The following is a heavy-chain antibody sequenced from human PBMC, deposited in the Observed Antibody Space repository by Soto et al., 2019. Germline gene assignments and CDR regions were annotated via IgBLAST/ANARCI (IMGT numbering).Heavy chain of an antibody. V-gene: IGHV2-5*02. D-gene: IGHD3-22*01. J-gene: IGHJ5*02. CDR2: IYLDDEK. Sequence: QITLKEAGPTLVKPTQTLSLTCTLSGLSLSTSGVGVWWILQPPGNALEWLALIYLDDEKRYSPSLKHRLTVTQHTSKNALVLTMTDMYPVHTATYYCGHRGLTMMSGPPTNRLHTWGQGTLVTV. CDR3: GHRGLTMMSGPPTNRLHT. CDR1: GLSLSTSGVG.